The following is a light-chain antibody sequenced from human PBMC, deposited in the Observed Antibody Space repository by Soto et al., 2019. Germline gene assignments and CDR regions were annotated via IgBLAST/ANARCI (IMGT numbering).Light chain of an antibody. CDR1: QSVSSN. J-gene: IGKJ4*01. V-gene: IGKV3-11*01. CDR3: PQRRQWPLT. Sequence: IMLIQSASTLSLSPGERATLSFRASQSVSSNLAWYQQNPGQAPRLLIYDVSNRATGIPARFSGSGSGTDFTLTISSLESEDFAVYYCPQRRQWPLTFGGRAKVDIK. CDR2: DVS.